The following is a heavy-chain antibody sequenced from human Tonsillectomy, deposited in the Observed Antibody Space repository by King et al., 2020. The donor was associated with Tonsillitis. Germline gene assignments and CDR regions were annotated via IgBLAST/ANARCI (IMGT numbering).Heavy chain of an antibody. V-gene: IGHV3-49*04. D-gene: IGHD5-18*01. CDR1: GFTFGDYA. J-gene: IGHJ4*02. CDR3: TRTTMDLFDF. Sequence: VQLVESGGGLVQPGRSLRLSCIASGFTFGDYAMSWVRQAPGKGLEWVSFIRSKAYGGTTDYAASVKGRFTISRDDSKSIAYLQMNSLKTEDTAVYYCTRTTMDLFDFWGQGTLVTVSS. CDR2: IRSKAYGGTT.